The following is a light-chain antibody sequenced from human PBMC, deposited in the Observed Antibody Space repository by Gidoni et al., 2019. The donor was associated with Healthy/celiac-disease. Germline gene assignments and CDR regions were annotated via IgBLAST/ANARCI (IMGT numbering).Light chain of an antibody. CDR2: HDT. CDR1: KLGDKY. J-gene: IGLJ2*01. V-gene: IGLV3-1*01. Sequence: SYELTQPPSVSVSPGQTASITCPGDKLGDKYASWYQQKPGQSPVLVIYHDTKRPSGIPERFSGSNSGNTATLTISGTQAMDEADYYCQAWDSSPLFGGGTKLTVL. CDR3: QAWDSSPL.